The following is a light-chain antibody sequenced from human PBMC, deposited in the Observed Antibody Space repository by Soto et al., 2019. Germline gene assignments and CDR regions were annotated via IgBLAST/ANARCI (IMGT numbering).Light chain of an antibody. CDR2: AAS. Sequence: DIQMTQSASSLSASVGDRVTITSRASQSISSNLNWHQQKPGKAPKVLIYAASSLQSGVPSRFSGSGSGTDFTLTISSLQPEDFATYYCQQSYSIPYTFGQGTKLEIK. V-gene: IGKV1-39*01. J-gene: IGKJ2*01. CDR1: QSISSN. CDR3: QQSYSIPYT.